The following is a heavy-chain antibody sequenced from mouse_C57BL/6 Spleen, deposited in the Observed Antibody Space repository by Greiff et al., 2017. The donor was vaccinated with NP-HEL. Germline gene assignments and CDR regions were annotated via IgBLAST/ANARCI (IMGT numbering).Heavy chain of an antibody. D-gene: IGHD1-1*01. Sequence: QVQLQQPGAELVRPGTSVKLSCKASGYTFTSYWMHWVKQRPGQGLEWIGVIDPSDSYTNYNQKFKGKATLTVDTSSSTAYMQLSSLTSEDSAVYYCARPSLLQYFDVWGTGTTVTVSS. J-gene: IGHJ1*03. V-gene: IGHV1-59*01. CDR2: IDPSDSYT. CDR1: GYTFTSYW. CDR3: ARPSLLQYFDV.